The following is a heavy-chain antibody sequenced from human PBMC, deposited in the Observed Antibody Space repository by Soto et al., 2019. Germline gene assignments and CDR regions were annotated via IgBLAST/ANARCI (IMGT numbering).Heavy chain of an antibody. Sequence: QVQLVQSGAEVKKPGSSVKVSCKASGGTFSSYTISWVRQAPGQGLEWMGRIIPILGIANYAQKFQGRVTIXXDXSXXTAYMELSSLRSEDTAVYYCARALGIAVAGNPYDYWGQGTLVTVSS. CDR3: ARALGIAVAGNPYDY. V-gene: IGHV1-69*02. D-gene: IGHD6-19*01. CDR1: GGTFSSYT. CDR2: IIPILGIA. J-gene: IGHJ4*02.